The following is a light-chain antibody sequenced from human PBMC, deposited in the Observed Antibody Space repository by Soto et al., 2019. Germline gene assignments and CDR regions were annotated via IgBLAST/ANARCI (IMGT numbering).Light chain of an antibody. CDR2: AAS. V-gene: IGKV1-17*01. CDR3: LQHNSYPFT. Sequence: DIQMTQSPSSLSVSIGDRVTITCRASQDIRSDLGWFQQKPGKAPKRLIFAASILESGVPSRFSGSRSGTACTLTISSLKPDDFATYYCLQHNSYPFTFGPGTKVDI. CDR1: QDIRSD. J-gene: IGKJ3*01.